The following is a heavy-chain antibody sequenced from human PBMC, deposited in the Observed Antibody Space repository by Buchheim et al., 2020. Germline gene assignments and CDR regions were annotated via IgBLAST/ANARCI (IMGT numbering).Heavy chain of an antibody. D-gene: IGHD6-19*01. CDR2: IYHRGST. CDR1: GVSISSSNW. J-gene: IGHJ4*02. V-gene: IGHV4-4*02. CDR3: AREIIAVGGFYFDY. Sequence: QVQLQESGPGLVKPSGTLSLTCAVSGVSISSSNWWSWVRQPPGKGLEWIGAIYHRGSTYYNPSLKSRFPISVDQSTHQFSLKQSTVTAADTAVYYCAREIIAVGGFYFDYWGQGTL.